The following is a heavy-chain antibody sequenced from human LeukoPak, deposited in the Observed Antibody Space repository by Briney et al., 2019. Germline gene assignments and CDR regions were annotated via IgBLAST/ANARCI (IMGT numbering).Heavy chain of an antibody. CDR2: IYYSGNT. CDR3: ARVRGPDGWFAP. CDR1: GGSIDRSSYY. V-gene: IGHV4-39*01. J-gene: IGHJ5*02. Sequence: KPSETLSLTCTVSGGSIDRSSYYWGWIRQPPGKGLEWIGSIYYSGNTYYNSSLKSRITISVNTTKNQVALKLSSVTAADTAVYYYARVRGPDGWFAPWGQGTLVSVSS.